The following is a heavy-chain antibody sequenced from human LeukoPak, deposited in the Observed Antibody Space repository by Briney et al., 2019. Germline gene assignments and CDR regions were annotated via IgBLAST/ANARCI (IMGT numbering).Heavy chain of an antibody. CDR2: IYYSGST. D-gene: IGHD3-22*01. CDR1: GGSISSFY. V-gene: IGHV4-59*01. CDR3: ARVGGYYDSNP. Sequence: SETLSLTCTVSGGSISSFYWNWIRQPPGKGLEWIGYIYYSGSTNYNPSLKSRVTISVDTSKNQFSLKLSSVTAADTAVYYCARVGGYYDSNPWGQGTLVTVSS. J-gene: IGHJ5*02.